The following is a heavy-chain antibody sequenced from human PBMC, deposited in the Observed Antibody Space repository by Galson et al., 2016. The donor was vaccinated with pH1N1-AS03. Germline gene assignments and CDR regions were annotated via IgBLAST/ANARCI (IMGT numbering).Heavy chain of an antibody. D-gene: IGHD5-18*01. CDR1: GITVGGNY. Sequence: SLRLSCAASGITVGGNYMSWVRQPPGKGLEWVSLIYSGGTTFYAEFLKGRFTISRDISKNTLYLQMNSLTLVDTALYYCARVRFVNGYPLENWGVGTLVTVSS. V-gene: IGHV3-66*02. CDR2: IYSGGTT. J-gene: IGHJ4*02. CDR3: ARVRFVNGYPLEN.